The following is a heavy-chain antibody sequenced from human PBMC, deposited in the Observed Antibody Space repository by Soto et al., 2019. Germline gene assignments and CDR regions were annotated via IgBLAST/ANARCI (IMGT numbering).Heavy chain of an antibody. J-gene: IGHJ6*03. CDR1: FFSFFNYD. CDR2: ISNNGAHT. Sequence: GSLTISGATYFFSFFNYDGEYARQAPGKGLEYVSGISNNGAHTDYAKSVKGRFTISRDNSENTLYLQMGSLRAEDMALYYCARRGYGSRWPNVYMDVWGKGT. D-gene: IGHD6-13*01. V-gene: IGHV3-64*01. CDR3: ARRGYGSRWPNVYMDV.